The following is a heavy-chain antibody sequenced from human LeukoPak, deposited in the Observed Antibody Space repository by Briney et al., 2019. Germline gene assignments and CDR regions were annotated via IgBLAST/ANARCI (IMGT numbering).Heavy chain of an antibody. CDR2: INPNSGGT. CDR1: GYTFTGYY. CDR3: ARVRRGIVVVVAAKRHDAFDI. D-gene: IGHD2-15*01. Sequence: ASVKVSCKASGYTFTGYYMHWVRQAPGQGLEWMGWINPNSGGTNYAQKFQGRITMTRDTSISTAYMELSRLRSDDTAVYYCARVRRGIVVVVAAKRHDAFDIWGQGTMVTVSS. J-gene: IGHJ3*02. V-gene: IGHV1-2*02.